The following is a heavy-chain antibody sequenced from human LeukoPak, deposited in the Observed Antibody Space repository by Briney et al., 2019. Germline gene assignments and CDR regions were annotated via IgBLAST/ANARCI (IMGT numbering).Heavy chain of an antibody. CDR3: ASVQGGGYSYFDY. Sequence: ASETLSLTCTVSGGSISSYYWSWIRQPPGKGLEWIGYIYYSGSTNYNPSLKSRVTISVDTSKNQISLKLSPVTGADTAVYYCASVQGGGYSYFDYWGQGTLVTVSS. V-gene: IGHV4-59*12. CDR1: GGSISSYY. D-gene: IGHD1-26*01. J-gene: IGHJ4*02. CDR2: IYYSGST.